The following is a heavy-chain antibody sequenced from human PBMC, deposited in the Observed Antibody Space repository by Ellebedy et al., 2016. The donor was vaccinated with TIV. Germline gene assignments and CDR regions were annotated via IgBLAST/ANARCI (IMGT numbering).Heavy chain of an antibody. J-gene: IGHJ4*02. Sequence: GESLKISCAASRFTFDEYAMHWVRQAAGEGLEWVSAISGSGGSTYYADSVKGRFTISRDNSKNTLYLQMNSLRAEDTAVYYCAKEFGDIAAVLFDYWGQGTLVTVSS. D-gene: IGHD6-13*01. V-gene: IGHV3-23*01. CDR1: RFTFDEYA. CDR3: AKEFGDIAAVLFDY. CDR2: ISGSGGST.